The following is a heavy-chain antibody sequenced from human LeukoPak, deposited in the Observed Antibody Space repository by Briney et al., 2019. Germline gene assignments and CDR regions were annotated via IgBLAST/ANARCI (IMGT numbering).Heavy chain of an antibody. CDR1: GYTFTSYG. D-gene: IGHD2-2*01. J-gene: IGHJ4*02. CDR3: ARVQAGIVVVPAGDY. V-gene: IGHV1-18*01. Sequence: ASVKVSCKASGYTFTSYGISWVRQAPGQGLEWMGWISAYNGNTNYAQKLQGRVTMTTDTSTSTAYMELRSLRSDDTAVYYCARVQAGIVVVPAGDYWGQGTLVTVSS. CDR2: ISAYNGNT.